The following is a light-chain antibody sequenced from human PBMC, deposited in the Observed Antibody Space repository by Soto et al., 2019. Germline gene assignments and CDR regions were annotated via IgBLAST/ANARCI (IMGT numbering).Light chain of an antibody. CDR1: QTVSSGH. CDR3: QQYVSSPYT. CDR2: GGT. J-gene: IGKJ2*01. V-gene: IGKV3-20*01. Sequence: EVVLTQSPATLSLSPGERATLSCRASQTVSSGHLAWYQQKPGQAPRLLISGGTGRATGIPDRFSGSGSGTDFTLTVSRLEPEDFAVYYCQQYVSSPYTFGQGTKLEIK.